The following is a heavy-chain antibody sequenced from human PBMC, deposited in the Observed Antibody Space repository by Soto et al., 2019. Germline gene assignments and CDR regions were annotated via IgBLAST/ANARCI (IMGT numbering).Heavy chain of an antibody. CDR2: ISSSSSVI. V-gene: IGHV3-48*01. Sequence: EVQLVESGGGLVQPGGSLRLSCATSGFILSDCAMNWVRQAPGKGLAWVSYISSSSSVIDYADSVKGRFTVSRDNARNSRSLQMNSLRAEDTAVYYCARDLSWGSNWYYYMDVWGKGTTVTVSS. CDR1: GFILSDCA. J-gene: IGHJ6*03. CDR3: ARDLSWGSNWYYYMDV. D-gene: IGHD7-27*01.